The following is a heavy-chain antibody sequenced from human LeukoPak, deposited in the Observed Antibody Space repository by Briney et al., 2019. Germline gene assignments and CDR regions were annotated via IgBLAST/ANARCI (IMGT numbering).Heavy chain of an antibody. CDR1: GGSFSGYY. CDR2: INHSGST. CDR3: ARASHARTTVASGTYYLDY. D-gene: IGHD4-23*01. J-gene: IGHJ4*02. Sequence: SETLSLTCAVYGGSFSGYYWSWIRQPPGKGLEWIGEINHSGSTNYNPSLKSRVTISVDTSKNQFSLKLSSVTAADTAVYYCARASHARTTVASGTYYLDYWGQGTLVTVSS. V-gene: IGHV4-34*01.